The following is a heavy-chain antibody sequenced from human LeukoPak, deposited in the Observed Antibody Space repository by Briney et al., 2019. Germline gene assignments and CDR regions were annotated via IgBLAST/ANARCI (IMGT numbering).Heavy chain of an antibody. J-gene: IGHJ6*03. V-gene: IGHV4-39*01. Sequence: SETLSPTCTVSGDSISSSTHFWGWIRQPPGKRLEWIGSISYSGTTYYNPSLKRRVTISVDTSKNQFSLKLSSVTAADTAVYYCARAVVVRNRRYYYYYYMDVWGKGTTVAVSS. CDR2: ISYSGTT. D-gene: IGHD2-15*01. CDR3: ARAVVVRNRRYYYYYYMDV. CDR1: GDSISSSTHF.